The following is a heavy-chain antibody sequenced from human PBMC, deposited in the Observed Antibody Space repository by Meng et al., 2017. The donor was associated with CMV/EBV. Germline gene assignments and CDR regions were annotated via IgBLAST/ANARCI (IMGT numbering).Heavy chain of an antibody. CDR3: ARDHCSSTSCYLLYYYYGMDV. J-gene: IGHJ6*02. CDR1: GFTFSSYS. D-gene: IGHD2-2*01. CDR2: ISSSSSTI. Sequence: GRSLRLSCAASGFTFSSYSMNWVRQAPGKGLEWVSYISSSSSTIYYADSVKGRFTISRDNAKNSLYLQMNSLRAEDTAVYYCARDHCSSTSCYLLYYYYGMDVWGQGTTVTVSS. V-gene: IGHV3-48*04.